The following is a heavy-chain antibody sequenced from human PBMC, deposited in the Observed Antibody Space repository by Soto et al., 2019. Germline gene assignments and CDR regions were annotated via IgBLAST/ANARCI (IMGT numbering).Heavy chain of an antibody. Sequence: SETLSLTCAVSGYSISSSNWWGWIRQPPGKGLEWIGYIYYSGTTYYNPSLKSRVTMSVDTSKNQFSLKLTSVTAVDTAVYYCARREIQGPIDSWGQGTLVTVSS. CDR3: ARREIQGPIDS. CDR2: IYYSGTT. J-gene: IGHJ4*02. CDR1: GYSISSSNW. V-gene: IGHV4-28*01. D-gene: IGHD1-26*01.